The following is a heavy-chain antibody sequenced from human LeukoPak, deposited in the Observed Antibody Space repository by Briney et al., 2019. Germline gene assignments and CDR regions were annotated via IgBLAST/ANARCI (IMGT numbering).Heavy chain of an antibody. J-gene: IGHJ4*02. Sequence: GGSLRLSCAASGFTFSSYAMSWVRQAPGKGLEWVSIISGSGDTTYYADSMRGRFTISRDNSKNTLYLQVNSLRAEDTAVYYCARGSDQRAYCSGGSCSYYFDYWGQGTLVTVSS. CDR1: GFTFSSYA. CDR2: ISGSGDTT. D-gene: IGHD2-15*01. CDR3: ARGSDQRAYCSGGSCSYYFDY. V-gene: IGHV3-23*01.